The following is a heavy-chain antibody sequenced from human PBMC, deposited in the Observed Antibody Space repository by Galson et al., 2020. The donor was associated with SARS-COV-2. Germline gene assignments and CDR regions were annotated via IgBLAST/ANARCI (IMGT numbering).Heavy chain of an antibody. V-gene: IGHV2-70*01. CDR3: ARLANCYSLGVFDQ. D-gene: IGHD2-15*01. J-gene: IGHJ4*02. CDR1: GLSLSTSGVC. CDR2: IDWRDDT. Sequence: SGPTLVKPTQTLTLTCTLSGLSLSTSGVCVSWLRQPPGRALEWLALIDWRDDTFYSTSLKTRLTISKDTSKHQVVLIMANMEPVDTGTYYCARLANCYSLGVFDQWGQGTLVTVSS.